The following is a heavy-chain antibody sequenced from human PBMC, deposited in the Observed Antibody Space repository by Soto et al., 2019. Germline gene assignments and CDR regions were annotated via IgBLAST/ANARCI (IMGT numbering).Heavy chain of an antibody. D-gene: IGHD5-12*01. J-gene: IGHJ4*02. CDR3: AGPRGQEKWPFRQ. CDR1: VGSISITTYY. CDR2: IYYGGNA. V-gene: IGHV4-39*02. Sequence: SETLSLPCTFSVGSISITTYYWGWIRQPPGKGLQWIGSIYYGGNAYYNPSLQSRLTIAVDTSKNHFSLQLKSVTAADTAVYYCAGPRGQEKWPFRQWGQGTLVTVSS.